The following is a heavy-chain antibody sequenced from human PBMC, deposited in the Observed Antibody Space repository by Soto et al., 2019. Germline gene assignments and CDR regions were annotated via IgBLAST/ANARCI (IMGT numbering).Heavy chain of an antibody. Sequence: PGGSLRLSCAASGFTFSSYGMHWVRQAPGKGLEWVAVISYDGSNKYYADSVKGRFTISRDNSKNTLYLQMNSLRAEDTAVYYCAKDSTYGDYVPTDYWGQGTLVTVSS. V-gene: IGHV3-30*18. CDR1: GFTFSSYG. D-gene: IGHD4-17*01. CDR2: ISYDGSNK. CDR3: AKDSTYGDYVPTDY. J-gene: IGHJ4*02.